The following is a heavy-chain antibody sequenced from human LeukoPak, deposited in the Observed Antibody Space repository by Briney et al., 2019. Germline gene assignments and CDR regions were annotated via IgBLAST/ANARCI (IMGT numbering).Heavy chain of an antibody. D-gene: IGHD3-3*01. CDR3: ARENSEAGFLEWLL. Sequence: PSETLSLTCTVSGGSISSYYWSWIRQPPGKGLEWIGYIYYSGSTNYNPSLKSRVTISVDTSKNQFSLKLSSVTAADTAVYYCARENSEAGFLEWLLWGQGTLVTVSS. V-gene: IGHV4-59*01. J-gene: IGHJ4*02. CDR2: IYYSGST. CDR1: GGSISSYY.